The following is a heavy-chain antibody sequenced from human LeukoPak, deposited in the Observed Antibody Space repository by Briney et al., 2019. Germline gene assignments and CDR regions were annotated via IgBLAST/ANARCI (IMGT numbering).Heavy chain of an antibody. J-gene: IGHJ4*02. V-gene: IGHV3-53*01. Sequence: GGSLRLSRAASGFTFSSYSMSWVRQAPGKGLEWVSVIYSGGSTYYADSVKGRFTISRDNSKNTVYLQMNSLRAEDTAVYYCARYYYDSSGYPYYFDYWGQGTLVTVSS. CDR2: IYSGGST. CDR1: GFTFSSYS. CDR3: ARYYYDSSGYPYYFDY. D-gene: IGHD3-22*01.